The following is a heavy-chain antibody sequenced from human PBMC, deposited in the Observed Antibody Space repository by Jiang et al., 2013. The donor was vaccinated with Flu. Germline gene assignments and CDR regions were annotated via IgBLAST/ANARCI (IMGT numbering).Heavy chain of an antibody. J-gene: IGHJ6*02. D-gene: IGHD6-13*01. CDR3: ARRKQQLMDV. CDR1: GGSISSYY. V-gene: IGHV4-59*08. CDR2: IYYSGST. Sequence: PGLVKPSETLSLTCTVSGGSISSYYWSWIRQPPGKGLEWIGYIYYSGSTNXNPSLKSRVTISVDTSKNQFSLKLSSVTAADTAVYYCARRKQQLMDVWGQGTTVTVSS.